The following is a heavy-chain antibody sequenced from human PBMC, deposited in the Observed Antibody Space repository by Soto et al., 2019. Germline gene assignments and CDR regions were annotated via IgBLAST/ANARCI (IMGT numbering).Heavy chain of an antibody. D-gene: IGHD2-2*01. CDR2: ISGSGGST. J-gene: IGHJ3*02. V-gene: IGHV3-23*01. CDR1: GFTFSSYA. Sequence: GGSLRLSCAASGFTFSSYAMSWVRQAPGKGLEWVSAISGSGGSTYYADSMKGRFTISRDNSKNTLYLQMNSLRAEDTAVYYCAKDNQPEETRDAFYIWGQGTMVTVSS. CDR3: AKDNQPEETRDAFYI.